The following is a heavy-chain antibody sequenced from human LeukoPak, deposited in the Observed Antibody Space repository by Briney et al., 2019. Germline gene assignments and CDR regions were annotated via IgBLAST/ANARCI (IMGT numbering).Heavy chain of an antibody. V-gene: IGHV3-21*04. CDR1: GFTFSSYS. CDR2: ISSSSSYI. D-gene: IGHD3-10*01. J-gene: IGHJ4*02. CDR3: AKVRVLLWFGESPPFDY. Sequence: GGSLRLSCAASGFTFSSYSMNWVRQAPGKGLEWVSSISSSSSYIYYADSVKGRFTISRDNAKNSLYLQMNSLRAEDTAVHYCAKVRVLLWFGESPPFDYWGQGTLVTVSS.